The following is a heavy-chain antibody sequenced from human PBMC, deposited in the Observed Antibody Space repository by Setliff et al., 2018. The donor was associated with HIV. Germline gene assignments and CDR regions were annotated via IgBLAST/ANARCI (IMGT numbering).Heavy chain of an antibody. CDR3: VAEMADGIYYFDY. Sequence: GASVKVSCKASGGAFSSYALSWVRQAPGQGLEWMGGIIPIFGTANYAQKFQGRVTITTDESTSTAYMEINRLRSDDTAVYYCVAEMADGIYYFDYWGQGTLVTVSS. J-gene: IGHJ4*02. V-gene: IGHV1-69*05. CDR2: IIPIFGTA. D-gene: IGHD2-21*01. CDR1: GGAFSSYA.